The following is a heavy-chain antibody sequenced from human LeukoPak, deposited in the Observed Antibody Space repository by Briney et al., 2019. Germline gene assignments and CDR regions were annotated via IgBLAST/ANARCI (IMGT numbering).Heavy chain of an antibody. CDR3: ARDRSIAAAGGDY. V-gene: IGHV1-46*03. D-gene: IGHD6-13*01. CDR1: GYTFTSYY. Sequence: GASVKLSFKASGYTFTSYYMHWVRQPPGQGLEWMGIINPSGSSTSYAQKFQGRVTMTRDTSTSTVYMELSRLRSEDTAVYYCARDRSIAAAGGDYWGQGTLVTVSS. CDR2: INPSGSST. J-gene: IGHJ4*02.